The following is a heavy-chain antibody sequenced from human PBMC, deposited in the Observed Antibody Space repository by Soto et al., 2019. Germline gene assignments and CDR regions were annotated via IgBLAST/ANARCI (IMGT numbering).Heavy chain of an antibody. CDR3: ARASRRGYTPPTGFDP. D-gene: IGHD1-1*01. CDR2: INPSGGST. Sequence: GASVKVSCKASGYTFTSYYMHWVRQAPGQGLEWMGIINPSGGSTSYAQKFQGRVTMTRDTSTSTVYMELSSLRSEDTAVYYCARASRRGYTPPTGFDPWGQGTLVTVSS. J-gene: IGHJ5*02. V-gene: IGHV1-46*01. CDR1: GYTFTSYY.